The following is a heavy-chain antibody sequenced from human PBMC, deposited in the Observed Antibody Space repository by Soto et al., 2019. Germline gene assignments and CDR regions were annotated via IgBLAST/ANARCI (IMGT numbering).Heavy chain of an antibody. CDR2: IYHSGST. D-gene: IGHD2-2*01. Sequence: TLSLTCAVSGGSISSGGYSWSWIRQPPGKGLEWIGYIYHSGSTYYNPSLKSRVTISVDRSKNQFSLKLSSVTAADTAVYYCARDYLVVPHSVIDYWGQGTLVTVSS. J-gene: IGHJ4*02. CDR1: GGSISSGGYS. CDR3: ARDYLVVPHSVIDY. V-gene: IGHV4-30-2*01.